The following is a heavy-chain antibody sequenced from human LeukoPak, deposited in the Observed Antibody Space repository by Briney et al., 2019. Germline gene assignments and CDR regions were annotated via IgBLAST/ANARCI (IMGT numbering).Heavy chain of an antibody. V-gene: IGHV3-23*01. Sequence: TGGSLRLSCAASGFTFSSYAMGWVRQAPGTGLEWVSAISGSGGNTYYADSVKGRFTISRDNSRNTLYLQMNSLRAEDTAVYYCAKDRPRIDYWGQGTLVTVSS. CDR2: ISGSGGNT. CDR1: GFTFSSYA. CDR3: AKDRPRIDY. J-gene: IGHJ4*02.